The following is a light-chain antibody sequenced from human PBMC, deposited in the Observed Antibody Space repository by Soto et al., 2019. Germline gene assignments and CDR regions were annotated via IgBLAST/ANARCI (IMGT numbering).Light chain of an antibody. Sequence: EIVLTQSPGTLSLSPGERGILFCRTSQRVSGSSLAWYQQKLGQAPRLLMYDTSRRATGIPDRFSGSGSGTDFTLTISSVEPEGFAVYYCQHYGDSLTFGGGTKVDIK. V-gene: IGKV3-20*01. J-gene: IGKJ4*01. CDR2: DTS. CDR3: QHYGDSLT. CDR1: QRVSGSS.